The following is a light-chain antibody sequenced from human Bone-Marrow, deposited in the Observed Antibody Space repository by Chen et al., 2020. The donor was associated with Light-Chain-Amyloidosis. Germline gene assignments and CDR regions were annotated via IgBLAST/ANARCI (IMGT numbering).Light chain of an antibody. CDR3: QVWDRSSDRPV. Sequence: SYVLTQPSSVSVAPGQTATIACGENNIGSTSVHWYQQTPSQSPLLVVYDDSDRPSEIPERLSGSTSGNTATLTISRVEAGDEADYYCQVWDRSSDRPVFGGGTKLTVL. J-gene: IGLJ3*02. CDR1: NIGSTS. CDR2: DDS. V-gene: IGLV3-21*02.